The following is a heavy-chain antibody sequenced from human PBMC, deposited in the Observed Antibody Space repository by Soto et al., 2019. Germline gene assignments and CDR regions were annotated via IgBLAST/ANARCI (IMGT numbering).Heavy chain of an antibody. V-gene: IGHV4-39*01. CDR3: ANTYYDILTGYHDAFDI. Sequence: QLQLQESGPGLVKPSETLSLTCTVSGGSISSCSYYWGWVRQPPGKGLECIGSVYCSGRTYYNPSLQSRVTISVDTSKNQFSLQLSSVTAADTAVYYCANTYYDILTGYHDAFDIWGQGTMVTVSS. D-gene: IGHD3-9*01. CDR1: GGSISSCSYY. J-gene: IGHJ3*02. CDR2: VYCSGRT.